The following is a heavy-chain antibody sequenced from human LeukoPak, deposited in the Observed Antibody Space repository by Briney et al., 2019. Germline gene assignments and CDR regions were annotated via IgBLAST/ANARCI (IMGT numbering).Heavy chain of an antibody. CDR1: GYTFTGYY. CDR2: INPNSGGT. CDR3: ARDLRTHYYDSSGY. J-gene: IGHJ3*01. Sequence: ASVKISCKASGYTFTGYYMHWVRQAPGQGLEWMGWINPNSGGTNYAQKFQGRVTMTRDTSISTAYMELSRLRSDDTAVYYCARDLRTHYYDSSGYWGQGTMVTVSS. V-gene: IGHV1-2*02. D-gene: IGHD3-22*01.